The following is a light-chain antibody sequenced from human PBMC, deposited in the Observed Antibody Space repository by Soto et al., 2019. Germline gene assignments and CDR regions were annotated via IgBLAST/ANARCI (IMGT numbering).Light chain of an antibody. CDR1: GLGDKY. CDR2: QDT. V-gene: IGLV3-1*01. Sequence: SYELTQPPSVSVSPRQTASITCYGNGLGDKYASWYQQKPGQAPVLIIYQDTKRPSGIPERFSGSNSGNTATLTISGTQTVDEADYYCQAWDTSAVLFGGGTKLTVL. J-gene: IGLJ2*01. CDR3: QAWDTSAVL.